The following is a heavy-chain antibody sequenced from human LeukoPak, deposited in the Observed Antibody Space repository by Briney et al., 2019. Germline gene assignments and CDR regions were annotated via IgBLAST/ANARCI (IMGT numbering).Heavy chain of an antibody. CDR1: GGSFSSSLNY. Sequence: SETLSLTCTVSGGSFSSSLNYWGWIRQPPGKGLEWIGNTYYTGSTYSNPTRKSRVTMSVNTSKNQFSLKLSSVTAADTAVYYRARLTKGRYFDYIFDYWGQGTLLTVSS. CDR3: ARLTKGRYFDYIFDY. D-gene: IGHD3-9*01. J-gene: IGHJ4*02. CDR2: TYYTGST. V-gene: IGHV4-39*01.